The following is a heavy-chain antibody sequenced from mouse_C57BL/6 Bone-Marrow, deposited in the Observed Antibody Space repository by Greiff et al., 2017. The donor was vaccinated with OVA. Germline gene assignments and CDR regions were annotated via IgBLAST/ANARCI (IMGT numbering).Heavy chain of an antibody. J-gene: IGHJ4*01. CDR3: AREGLRDAMDY. CDR2: SRNKANDYTT. CDR1: GFTFSDFY. Sequence: EVKLMESGGGLVQSGRSLRLSCATSGFTFSDFYMEWVRQAPGKGLEWIAASRNKANDYTTEYSASVKGRFIVSRDTSQSILYLQMNALRAEDTAIYYCAREGLRDAMDYWGQGTSVTVSS. V-gene: IGHV7-1*01. D-gene: IGHD2-4*01.